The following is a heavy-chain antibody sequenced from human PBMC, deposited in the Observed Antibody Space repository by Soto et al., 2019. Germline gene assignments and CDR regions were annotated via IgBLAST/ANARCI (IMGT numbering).Heavy chain of an antibody. CDR1: GFVFSNYG. Sequence: QVQVVESGGGVVQPGRSLRLSCAASGFVFSNYGMHWVRQAPGKGLEWVAVISNDGNDEYYIDSVKGRFTISRDNSKNTLYLQMNTLNTEDTGLYYCAKDIRSGRNHLGADYWGQGTLVTVSS. CDR3: AKDIRSGRNHLGADY. D-gene: IGHD1-26*01. V-gene: IGHV3-30*18. J-gene: IGHJ4*02. CDR2: ISNDGNDE.